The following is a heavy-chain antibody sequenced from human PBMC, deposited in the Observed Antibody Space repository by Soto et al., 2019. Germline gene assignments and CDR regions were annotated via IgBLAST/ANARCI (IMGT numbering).Heavy chain of an antibody. CDR1: GFLFSSYA. V-gene: IGHV3-23*01. Sequence: PGGSLRLSCAASGFLFSSYAMSWVRQPPGRGLEWVSTISGSGDNTYYADSVKGRFTISRDNSKNTLYLQMNSLRPEDTAVYYCAKDVGFRLVINWLDPWGQGTLVTV. J-gene: IGHJ5*02. CDR2: ISGSGDNT. CDR3: AKDVGFRLVINWLDP. D-gene: IGHD3-3*01.